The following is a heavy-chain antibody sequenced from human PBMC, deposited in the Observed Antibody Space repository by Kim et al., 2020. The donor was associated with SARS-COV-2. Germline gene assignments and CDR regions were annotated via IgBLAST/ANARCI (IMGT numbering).Heavy chain of an antibody. CDR3: AREGSGSYNWLDP. CDR1: GYTFDTFS. J-gene: IGHJ5*02. CDR2: INGGNGNT. Sequence: ASVKVSCKASGYTFDTFSLYWLRQAPGQRFEWMGWINGGNGNTRYSQNFQGRVTFTRDASATTAFMELISLTFKDTAVYYCAREGSGSYNWLDPWGQGTLVTVSS. D-gene: IGHD3-10*01. V-gene: IGHV1-3*01.